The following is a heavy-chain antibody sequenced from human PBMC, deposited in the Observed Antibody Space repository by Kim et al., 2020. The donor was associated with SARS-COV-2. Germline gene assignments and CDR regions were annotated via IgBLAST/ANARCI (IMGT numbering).Heavy chain of an antibody. CDR2: IYPGDSDT. D-gene: IGHD2-2*01. J-gene: IGHJ5*02. V-gene: IGHV5-51*01. Sequence: GESLKISCKGSGYSFTSYWIGWVRQMPGKGLEWMGIIYPGDSDTRYSPSFQGQVTISADKSISTAYLQWSSLKASDPAMYYCAGRWVQYQLLSGWDGFDPWGQGTLFTASS. CDR1: GYSFTSYW. CDR3: AGRWVQYQLLSGWDGFDP.